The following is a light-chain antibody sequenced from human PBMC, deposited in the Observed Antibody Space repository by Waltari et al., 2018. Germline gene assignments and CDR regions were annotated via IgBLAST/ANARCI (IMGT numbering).Light chain of an antibody. V-gene: IGLV2-23*01. CDR1: SSDVGSYNL. Sequence: QSALTQPASVSGSPGPSITISCTGTSSDVGSYNLVSCYQQHPGKAPKLMIYEGSKRPSGVSNRFSGSKSGNTASLTISGLQAEDEADYYCCSYAGSSTHVVFGGGTKLTVL. CDR3: CSYAGSSTHVV. J-gene: IGLJ2*01. CDR2: EGS.